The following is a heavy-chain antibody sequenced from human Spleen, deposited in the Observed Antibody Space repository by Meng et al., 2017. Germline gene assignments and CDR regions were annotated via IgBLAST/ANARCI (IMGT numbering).Heavy chain of an antibody. D-gene: IGHD2-15*01. CDR2: MNPNSGNT. J-gene: IGHJ6*02. CDR1: GYTFTSYD. Sequence: ASVKVSCKASGYTFTSYDINWVRQATGQGLEWMGWMNPNSGNTGYAQKFQGRVTITRNTSISTAYMELSSLRSEDTAVYYCARDKMVVAADPYYYYGMDVWGQGTTVTVSS. V-gene: IGHV1-8*03. CDR3: ARDKMVVAADPYYYYGMDV.